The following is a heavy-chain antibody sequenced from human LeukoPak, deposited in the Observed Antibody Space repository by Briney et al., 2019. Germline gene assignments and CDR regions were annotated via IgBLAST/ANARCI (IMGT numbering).Heavy chain of an antibody. V-gene: IGHV3-21*04. CDR2: ISSSSSYI. D-gene: IGHD3-3*01. Sequence: PGGSLRLSCAASGFTFSSYSMNWVRQAPGKGLEWVSSISSSSSYIYYADSVKGRFTISRDNAKNSLYLQMNSLRAEDTAVYYCARAYGFGLLGFDPWGQGTLVTVSS. CDR1: GFTFSSYS. CDR3: ARAYGFGLLGFDP. J-gene: IGHJ5*02.